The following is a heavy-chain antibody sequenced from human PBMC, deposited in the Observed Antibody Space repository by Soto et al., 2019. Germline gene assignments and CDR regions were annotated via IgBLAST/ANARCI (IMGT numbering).Heavy chain of an antibody. Sequence: QVQLVESGGGVVQPGRSLRLSCAASGFTFSSYGMHWVRQAPGKGLEWVAVISYDGSNKYYADSVKGRFTISRDNSKNTLYLQMNSLRAEDTAVYYCAKDQGVATGDYYYYGMDVWGQGTTVTVSS. J-gene: IGHJ6*02. CDR1: GFTFSSYG. D-gene: IGHD6-25*01. CDR3: AKDQGVATGDYYYYGMDV. CDR2: ISYDGSNK. V-gene: IGHV3-30*18.